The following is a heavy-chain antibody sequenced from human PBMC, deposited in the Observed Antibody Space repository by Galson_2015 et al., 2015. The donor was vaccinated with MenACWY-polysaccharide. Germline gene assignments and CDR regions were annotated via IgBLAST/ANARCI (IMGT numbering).Heavy chain of an antibody. V-gene: IGHV1-2*04. CDR2: INPNSGGT. CDR1: GYTFTSYY. J-gene: IGHJ3*02. Sequence: SVKVSCKASGYTFTSYYMHWVRQAPGQGLEWMGWINPNSGGTNYAQKFQGWVTMTRDTSISTAYMELSRLRSDDTAVYYCARDQGIAMIVGDAFDIWGQGTMVTVSS. D-gene: IGHD3-22*01. CDR3: ARDQGIAMIVGDAFDI.